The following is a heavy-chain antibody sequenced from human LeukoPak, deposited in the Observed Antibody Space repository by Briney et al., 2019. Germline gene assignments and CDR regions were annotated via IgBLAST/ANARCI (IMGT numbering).Heavy chain of an antibody. Sequence: VASVKVSCKASGYTFTSYDINWVRQATGQGLEWMGWMNPNSGNTGYAQKFQGRVTMTRNSSITTAYMELRSLRSDDTAVYYCARDLQITMVRGVRIPETPRDYYFDYWGQGTLVTVSS. V-gene: IGHV1-8*01. D-gene: IGHD3-10*01. CDR3: ARDLQITMVRGVRIPETPRDYYFDY. CDR1: GYTFTSYD. CDR2: MNPNSGNT. J-gene: IGHJ4*02.